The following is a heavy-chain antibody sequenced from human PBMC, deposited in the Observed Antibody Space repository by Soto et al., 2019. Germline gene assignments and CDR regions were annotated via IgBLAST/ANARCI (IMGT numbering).Heavy chain of an antibody. D-gene: IGHD2-15*01. CDR3: AGRYCRGGSCYGRYYYGMDV. CDR2: IISISTTG. J-gene: IGHJ6*02. Sequence: QMQLVQPGAEVKKPGSSVKVSCKASGGTFSNYEISWVRQAPGQGLEWMGAIISISTTGKYAQKFQDRVTITADESTSTAYMELSSLKSDDTAVYYCAGRYCRGGSCYGRYYYGMDVWGQGTTVTVSS. CDR1: GGTFSNYE. V-gene: IGHV1-69*01.